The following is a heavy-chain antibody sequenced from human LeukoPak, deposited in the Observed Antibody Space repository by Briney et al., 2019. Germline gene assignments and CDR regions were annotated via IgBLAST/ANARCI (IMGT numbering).Heavy chain of an antibody. CDR2: ISSSSSYI. D-gene: IGHD3-10*01. CDR1: GFTFSSYT. V-gene: IGHV3-21*01. Sequence: GGSLRLSCAASGFTFSSYTMNWVRQAPGKGLEWVSSISSSSSYIYYADSVKGRFTISRDNAKNSLYLQMNSLRAEDTAVYFCARDPYYGSGSYSDYWGQGTLVTVSS. J-gene: IGHJ4*02. CDR3: ARDPYYGSGSYSDY.